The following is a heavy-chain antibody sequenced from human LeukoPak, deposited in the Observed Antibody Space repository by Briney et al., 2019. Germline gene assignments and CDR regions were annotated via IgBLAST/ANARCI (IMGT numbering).Heavy chain of an antibody. CDR3: AREDEGLRIAATGNAFDI. D-gene: IGHD6-13*01. Sequence: SETLSLTCNVSGGSISSGGYYWSWIRQPPGKGLEWIGYIYHSGSTYYNPSLKSRVTISVDRSKNQLSLKLSSVTAADTAVYYCAREDEGLRIAATGNAFDIWGQGTMVTVSS. CDR1: GGSISSGGYY. CDR2: IYHSGST. J-gene: IGHJ3*02. V-gene: IGHV4-30-2*01.